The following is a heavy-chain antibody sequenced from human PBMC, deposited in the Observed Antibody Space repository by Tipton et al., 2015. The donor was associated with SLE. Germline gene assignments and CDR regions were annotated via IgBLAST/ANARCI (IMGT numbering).Heavy chain of an antibody. CDR3: ARQRLQPGGDYFDY. CDR1: GGSLSSYY. V-gene: IGHV4-59*08. Sequence: TLSLTCTVSGGSLSSYYWSWIRQPPGKGLEWIGFIFFTGSTDYNPSLQSRVTISVDTSENQFSLKLSSVTAADTAVYYCARQRLQPGGDYFDYWGQGTLVTVSS. J-gene: IGHJ4*02. D-gene: IGHD4-11*01. CDR2: IFFTGST.